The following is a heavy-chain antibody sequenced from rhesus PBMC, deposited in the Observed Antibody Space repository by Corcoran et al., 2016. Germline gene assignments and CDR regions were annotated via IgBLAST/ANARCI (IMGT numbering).Heavy chain of an antibody. J-gene: IGHJ4*01. CDR2: INERGGTI. CDR3: TRARGGGGYSNYDY. V-gene: IGHV3-100*02. Sequence: DVQLVESGGGLVKPGGSLRLSCVASGFTFSGYEMHRVRQAPRNGLGWVSFINERGGTIYYADSVKVRFTISRDNAKNSLFLQMNSLRAEDTAVYYCTRARGGGGYSNYDYWGQGVLVSVSS. CDR1: GFTFSGYE. D-gene: IGHD5-24*01.